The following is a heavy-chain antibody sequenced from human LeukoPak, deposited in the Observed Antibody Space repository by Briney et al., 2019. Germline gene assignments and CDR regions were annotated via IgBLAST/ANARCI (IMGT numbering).Heavy chain of an antibody. V-gene: IGHV1-46*01. CDR3: ARDAGSSWHN. CDR1: GYTFSLYY. D-gene: IGHD6-13*01. Sequence: ASVKVSCKASGYTFSLYYLHWVRQAPGQGPEWMGMINPGDGSTTYRQKFKGRVTMTRDMSTRTIYMELSGLKFEDTAVYYCARDAGSSWHNWGQGTLVTVSS. CDR2: INPGDGST. J-gene: IGHJ4*02.